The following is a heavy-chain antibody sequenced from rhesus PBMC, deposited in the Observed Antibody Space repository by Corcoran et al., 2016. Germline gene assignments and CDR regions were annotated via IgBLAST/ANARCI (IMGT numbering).Heavy chain of an antibody. CDR3: ARRYSGSYSFDY. J-gene: IGHJ4*01. D-gene: IGHD1-44*02. CDR1: GGSFSSYW. CDR2: INGNSGST. Sequence: QVQLQESGPGVVKLSETLSLTCAVSGGSFSSYWWSWIRQPPGKGLEWIWEINGNSGSTNHNPSLKRRVTLSVDTSKNQLSLKLSSVTTADTAVYYCARRYSGSYSFDYWGQGVLVTVSS. V-gene: IGHV4-80*01.